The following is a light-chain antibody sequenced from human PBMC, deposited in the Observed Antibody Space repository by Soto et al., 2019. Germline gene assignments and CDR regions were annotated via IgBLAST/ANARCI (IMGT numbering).Light chain of an antibody. V-gene: IGLV1-44*01. J-gene: IGLJ3*02. CDR1: SSNIGSNT. CDR2: SNN. CDR3: AAWDDRLNGGV. Sequence: QSVLTQPPSASGTPGQRVTISCSGSSSNIGSNTVNWYQQLPGTAPKLLIYSNNQRPSGVPDRFSGSKSGTSASLAISGLQSAHEADYYCAAWDDRLNGGVFGGGTKLTVL.